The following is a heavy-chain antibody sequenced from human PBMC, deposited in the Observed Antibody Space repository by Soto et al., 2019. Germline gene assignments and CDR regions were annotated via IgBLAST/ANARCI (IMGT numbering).Heavy chain of an antibody. J-gene: IGHJ4*02. CDR3: ARHWDEWLRLSLFFDY. V-gene: IGHV3-49*03. CDR2: IRSKRYGGTT. D-gene: IGHD5-12*01. CDR1: GFTFGDYE. Sequence: PGGSLRLSCTASGFTFGDYEVSWFRQAPGRGLEWVGFIRSKRYGGTTDYAASVTGRFTISRDDSKSIAYLEMISLKTEDTAVYYCARHWDEWLRLSLFFDYWGQGTLVTVSS.